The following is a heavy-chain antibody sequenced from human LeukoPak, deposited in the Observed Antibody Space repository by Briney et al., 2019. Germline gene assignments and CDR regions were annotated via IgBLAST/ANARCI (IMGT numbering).Heavy chain of an antibody. CDR3: ARDAYYYDSSGPPFDH. Sequence: SVKVSCKASGYTFTSYCMHWVRQAPGQGQEWMGIINPNGGSTSYAQKFQGRVTMTRDMSTSTVYMELRSLRSEDTAVYYCARDAYYYDSSGPPFDHWGQGTLVTVSS. D-gene: IGHD3-22*01. V-gene: IGHV1-46*01. J-gene: IGHJ4*02. CDR2: INPNGGST. CDR1: GYTFTSYC.